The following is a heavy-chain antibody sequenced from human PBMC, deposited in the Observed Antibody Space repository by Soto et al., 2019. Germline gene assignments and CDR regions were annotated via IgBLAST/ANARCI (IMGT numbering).Heavy chain of an antibody. Sequence: GASVKVSCKASGYTFTDYYIHWVRQAPGQGLEWMGWINPNSGDTKYAQRFQAWVTMTRDTSINTAYMELSRLRSDVTAVYYCARDYSSSWSNFDYWGQGTLVTVSS. V-gene: IGHV1-2*04. D-gene: IGHD6-13*01. J-gene: IGHJ4*02. CDR1: GYTFTDYY. CDR2: INPNSGDT. CDR3: ARDYSSSWSNFDY.